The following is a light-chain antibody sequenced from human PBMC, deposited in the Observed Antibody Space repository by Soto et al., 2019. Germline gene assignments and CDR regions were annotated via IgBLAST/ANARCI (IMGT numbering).Light chain of an antibody. CDR2: DVS. Sequence: QSALTQPASVSGSPGQSITISCTGTTSDVGGYNYVSWHQQHPGKAPKLMIYDVSNRPSGVSNRFSGSKSGNTASLTISGLQAEDEADYYCSSYTISSTLYVLFGGGTKVTVL. V-gene: IGLV2-14*01. J-gene: IGLJ2*01. CDR3: SSYTISSTLYVL. CDR1: TSDVGGYNY.